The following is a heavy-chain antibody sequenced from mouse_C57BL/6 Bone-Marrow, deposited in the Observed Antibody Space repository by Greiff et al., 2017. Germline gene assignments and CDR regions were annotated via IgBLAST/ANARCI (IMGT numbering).Heavy chain of an antibody. D-gene: IGHD1-1*01. CDR2: ISSGGSYT. V-gene: IGHV5-6*02. CDR1: GFTFSSYG. Sequence: EVMLVESGGDLVKPGGSLKLSCAASGFTFSSYGMSWVRQTPDKRLEWVATISSGGSYTYYPDSVKGRFTISRDNAKNTLYLQMSSLKSEDTAMYYCARGGVLGGYFDYWGQGTTLTVSS. CDR3: ARGGVLGGYFDY. J-gene: IGHJ2*01.